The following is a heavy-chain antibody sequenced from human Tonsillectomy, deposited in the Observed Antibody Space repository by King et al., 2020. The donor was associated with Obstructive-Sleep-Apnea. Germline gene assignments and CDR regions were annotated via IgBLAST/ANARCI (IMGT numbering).Heavy chain of an antibody. Sequence: VPLQESGPGLVKPSETLSLTCTVSGGSISSYKWSWIRQPPGKGLEWIGYIYYSGSTNYNPSLKSRVTISVDTSRNQYSLKLNSVTAADTAVYYCASITVHKTTGEDYWGQGTLVTVSS. CDR1: GGSISSYK. CDR3: ASITVHKTTGEDY. V-gene: IGHV4-59*01. D-gene: IGHD1-14*01. J-gene: IGHJ4*02. CDR2: IYYSGST.